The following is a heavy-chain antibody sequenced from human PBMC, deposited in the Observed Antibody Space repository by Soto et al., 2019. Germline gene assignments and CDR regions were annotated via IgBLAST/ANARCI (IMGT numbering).Heavy chain of an antibody. J-gene: IGHJ4*02. CDR1: GFTFSRYA. Sequence: PGGSLRLSCSASGFTFSRYAMSWVRQAPGKGLEWVSVITGSGANTFHADSVKGRFTISRDNSRNTLYLQMNGLRAEDTAVYYCAKRAEGCGSDNCHSWFFDYWGQGALVTVSS. D-gene: IGHD6-19*01. V-gene: IGHV3-23*01. CDR2: ITGSGANT. CDR3: AKRAEGCGSDNCHSWFFDY.